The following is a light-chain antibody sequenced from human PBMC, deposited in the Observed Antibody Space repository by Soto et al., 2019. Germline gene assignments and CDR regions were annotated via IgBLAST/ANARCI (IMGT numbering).Light chain of an antibody. CDR1: KIASRS. CDR3: QVWDSGRNV. V-gene: IGLV3-21*04. Sequence: SSELTQPPSVSVAPGKTARITCGGNKIASRSVHWYQQKPGQAPVLVIYFDSDRPSGIPERFSGSNSGNTATLTISRVEAGDEADYYCQVWDSGRNVFGAGTKLTVL. CDR2: FDS. J-gene: IGLJ1*01.